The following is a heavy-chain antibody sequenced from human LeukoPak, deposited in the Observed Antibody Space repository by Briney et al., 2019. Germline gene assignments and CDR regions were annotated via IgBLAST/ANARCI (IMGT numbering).Heavy chain of an antibody. CDR3: TRDISTVLLWFGEPHAFDL. J-gene: IGHJ3*01. D-gene: IGHD3-10*01. CDR2: INAGTGDT. CDR1: GYIFTGYA. V-gene: IGHV1-3*01. Sequence: GASVKVSCKASGYIFTGYAMHWVRQAPGQRLEWMGWINAGTGDTGYSQKFQGRVTITRDTSATTVYMYLGSLKSEDTAMYYCTRDISTVLLWFGEPHAFDLWGQGTMVTVSS.